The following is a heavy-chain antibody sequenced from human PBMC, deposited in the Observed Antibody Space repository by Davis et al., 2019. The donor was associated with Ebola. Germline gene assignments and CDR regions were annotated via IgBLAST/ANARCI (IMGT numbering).Heavy chain of an antibody. CDR3: ARETTVTTFGYYGMDV. CDR2: IYHSGST. D-gene: IGHD4-17*01. CDR1: GGSISSSNW. J-gene: IGHJ6*02. Sequence: GSLRLSCAVSGGSISSSNWWSWVRQPPGKGLEWIGEIYHSGSTNYNPSLKSRVTISVDTSKNQFSLKLSSVTAADTAVYYCARETTVTTFGYYGMDVWGQGTTVTVSS. V-gene: IGHV4-4*02.